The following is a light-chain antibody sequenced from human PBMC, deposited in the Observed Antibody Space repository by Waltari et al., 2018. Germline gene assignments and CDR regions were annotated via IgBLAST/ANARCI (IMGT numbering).Light chain of an antibody. Sequence: DIQLTQSPSSLSASVGDRFTITCRASQGISNSLAWYQQKPGKAPKLLLYAASRLESGVPSRFSGSGSGTDYTLTISSLQPEDFATYFCQQYYSTPPRTFGQGTKVEIK. CDR3: QQYYSTPPRT. CDR2: AAS. J-gene: IGKJ1*01. CDR1: QGISNS. V-gene: IGKV1-NL1*01.